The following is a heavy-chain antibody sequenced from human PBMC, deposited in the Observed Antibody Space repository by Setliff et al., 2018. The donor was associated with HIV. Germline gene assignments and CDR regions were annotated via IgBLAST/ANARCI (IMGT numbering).Heavy chain of an antibody. J-gene: IGHJ3*02. CDR2: INQSGST. CDR1: SGPFSGYT. V-gene: IGHV4-34*01. D-gene: IGHD2-21*02. Sequence: SETLSLTCAVYSGPFSGYTWSWIRQPPGKGLEWIGEINQSGSTNYNPSLKSRVIISVDPSKNQFSLRQRSVTAADTAVYYCARSRFVSVTAKAFDMWGQGTMVTV. CDR3: ARSRFVSVTAKAFDM.